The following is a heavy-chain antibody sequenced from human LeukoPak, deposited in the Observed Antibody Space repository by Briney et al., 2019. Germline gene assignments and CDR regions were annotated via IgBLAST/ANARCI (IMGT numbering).Heavy chain of an antibody. Sequence: GESLKISCKGSGYSFTNYWIGWVRQMPGKGLEWMGIIYPGDSDTRYSPSFQGQVAISADKSISTAYLQWSSLKASDTAMYYCARPEYDSSGYYLAYFDYWGQGTLVTVSS. J-gene: IGHJ4*02. V-gene: IGHV5-51*01. D-gene: IGHD3-22*01. CDR1: GYSFTNYW. CDR3: ARPEYDSSGYYLAYFDY. CDR2: IYPGDSDT.